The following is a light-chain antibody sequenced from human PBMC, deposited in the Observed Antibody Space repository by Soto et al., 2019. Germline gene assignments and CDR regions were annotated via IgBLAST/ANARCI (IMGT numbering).Light chain of an antibody. J-gene: IGKJ5*01. CDR2: AAS. Sequence: IQMTQSPSSLSASIGERVTSTWRASQSISSYLNWYQQKPGKVPKLLIYAASILQSGFPSRFSVRASRTDFTLTITTLQPEDFATYYIQQAKSSPVSFGQGTRLEIK. CDR3: QQAKSSPVS. CDR1: QSISSY. V-gene: IGKV1-39*01.